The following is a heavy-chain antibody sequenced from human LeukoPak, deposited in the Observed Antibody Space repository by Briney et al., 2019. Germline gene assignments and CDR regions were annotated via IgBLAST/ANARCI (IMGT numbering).Heavy chain of an antibody. Sequence: GGSLRLSCAASGFTFSDYYMGWIRQAPGKGLEWVSYISSSGSTIYYADSVKGRFTISRDNAKNSLYLQMNSLRAEDTAVYYCARARYFDDPSGGARFDPWGQGTLVTVSS. D-gene: IGHD3-9*01. CDR2: ISSSGSTI. J-gene: IGHJ5*02. CDR3: ARARYFDDPSGGARFDP. CDR1: GFTFSDYY. V-gene: IGHV3-11*01.